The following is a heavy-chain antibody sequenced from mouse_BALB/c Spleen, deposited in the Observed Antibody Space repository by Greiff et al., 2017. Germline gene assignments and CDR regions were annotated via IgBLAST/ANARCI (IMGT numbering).Heavy chain of an antibody. V-gene: IGHV5-12-2*01. CDR1: GFTFSSYT. CDR2: ISNGGGST. Sequence: EVKLVESGGGLVQPGGSLKLSCAASGFTFSSYTMSWVRQTPEKRLEWVAYISNGGGSTYYPDTVKGRFTISRDNAKNTLYLQMSSLKSEDTAMYYCARGVGRYFDVWGAGTTVTVSS. CDR3: ARGVGRYFDV. J-gene: IGHJ1*01. D-gene: IGHD4-1*01.